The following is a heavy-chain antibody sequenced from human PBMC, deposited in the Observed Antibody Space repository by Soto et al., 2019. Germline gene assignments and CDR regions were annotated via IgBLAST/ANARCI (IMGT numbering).Heavy chain of an antibody. J-gene: IGHJ4*02. CDR2: IVVISNTA. V-gene: IGHV1-69*06. Sequence: QVVLLQSGAEVKEPGSSVRVSCKVSGSTFNNFAFSCVRQAPGHGPEWMGGIVVISNTADYSQRFQDRVTITADTSTNTLYMELGSLTFEDTAVYYCARAIKRWEVNYYFDYWGQGTLVTVSS. CDR3: ARAIKRWEVNYYFDY. CDR1: GSTFNNFA. D-gene: IGHD1-26*01.